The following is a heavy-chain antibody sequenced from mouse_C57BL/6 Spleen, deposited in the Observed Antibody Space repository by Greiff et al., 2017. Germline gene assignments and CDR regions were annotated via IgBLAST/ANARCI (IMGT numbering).Heavy chain of an antibody. Sequence: DVQLVESGGGLVKPGGSLKLSCAASGFTFSSYAMSWVRQTPEKRLEWVATISDGGSYTYYPDNVKGRFTISRDNAKNNLYLQMSHLKSEDTAMYYCAREPSLLRYFDYWGQGTTLTVSS. J-gene: IGHJ2*01. D-gene: IGHD1-2*01. CDR1: GFTFSSYA. CDR2: ISDGGSYT. V-gene: IGHV5-4*01. CDR3: AREPSLLRYFDY.